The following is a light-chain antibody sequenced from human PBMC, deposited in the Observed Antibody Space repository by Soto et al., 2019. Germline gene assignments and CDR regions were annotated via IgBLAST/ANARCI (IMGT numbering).Light chain of an antibody. J-gene: IGLJ1*01. Sequence: QSVLTQPRSVSGSPGQSVTISCTGTSRDVGAYNYVSWYQQHPGKAPKLMIYEVSNRPSGVSNRFSGSKSGNTASLTISGLQAEDEADYYCSSYTSSSTYVFGTGTKLTVL. CDR2: EVS. CDR1: SRDVGAYNY. CDR3: SSYTSSSTYV. V-gene: IGLV2-14*01.